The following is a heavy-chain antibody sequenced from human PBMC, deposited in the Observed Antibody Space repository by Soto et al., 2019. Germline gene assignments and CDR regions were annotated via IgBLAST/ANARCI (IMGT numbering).Heavy chain of an antibody. V-gene: IGHV1-18*01. Sequence: QVQLVQSGTEVKKAGSAVKVSCKTSGYTFTTYGISWIRQAPGQGLEWIAWISVYNGDTNYAQNVQGRITMTTDTLTTTAYLELRRLRSDDTDVYYCASVYCGGDCFSGGDFDYWGQGTLVTVS. CDR2: ISVYNGDT. J-gene: IGHJ4*02. CDR3: ASVYCGGDCFSGGDFDY. D-gene: IGHD2-21*01. CDR1: GYTFTTYG.